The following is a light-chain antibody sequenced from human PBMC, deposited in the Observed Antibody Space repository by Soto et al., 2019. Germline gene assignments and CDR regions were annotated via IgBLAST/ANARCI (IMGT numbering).Light chain of an antibody. CDR2: EVS. J-gene: IGLJ2*01. V-gene: IGLV2-8*01. CDR3: RSYAGSNYLV. CDR1: SSDVGGYNY. Sequence: QSALTEPPSASGCPGQSVTISCTGTSSDVGGYNYVSWYQQHPGKAPKLLIYEVSKRPSGVPDRFSGSKSGNTDSLTVSGLQAEDEADYYCRSYAGSNYLVFGGGTKLTVL.